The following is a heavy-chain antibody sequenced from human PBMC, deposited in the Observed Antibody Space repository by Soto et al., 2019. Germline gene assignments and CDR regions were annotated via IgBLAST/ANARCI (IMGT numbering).Heavy chain of an antibody. J-gene: IGHJ4*02. V-gene: IGHV4-34*01. CDR2: INRSGRT. Sequence: SLTCDVYGGSFSGYYWSWIRQPPGKGLEWIGEINRSGRTNYNPSLKSRVTMSVDTSKNQFSLNLNSVTAADTAVYYCAIMHTGTTTFDYWGQGTLATVSS. CDR3: AIMHTGTTTFDY. D-gene: IGHD1-1*01. CDR1: GGSFSGYY.